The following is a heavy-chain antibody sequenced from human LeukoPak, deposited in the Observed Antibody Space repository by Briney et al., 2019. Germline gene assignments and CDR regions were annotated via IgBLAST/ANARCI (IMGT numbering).Heavy chain of an antibody. V-gene: IGHV1-2*02. CDR1: GYSFTGNY. CDR3: ARVGYCSRGVCYNYDY. D-gene: IGHD2-8*01. CDR2: INPNTGGT. J-gene: IGHJ4*02. Sequence: ASVRVSCKASGYSFTGNYMHWVRQAPGQGFEWMGWINPNTGGTNYAQKFKGRVLMTRDTSISTAYLGLSSLKSDDTAVYYCARVGYCSRGVCYNYDYWGQGTQVTVSS.